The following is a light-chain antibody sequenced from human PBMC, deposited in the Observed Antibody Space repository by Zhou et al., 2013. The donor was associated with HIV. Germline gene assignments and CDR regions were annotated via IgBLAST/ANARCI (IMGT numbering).Light chain of an antibody. J-gene: IGKJ1*01. Sequence: IKMTQSPSTLSALVGDRVTITCRASQSISKWLAWYQQKPGRAPTLLIYKASTLQTGVPSRFSGGGSGTEFTLTITSLQPDDVATYYCQQYNNYWTFGQGTKGG. V-gene: IGKV1-5*03. CDR2: KAS. CDR1: QSISKW. CDR3: QQYNNYWT.